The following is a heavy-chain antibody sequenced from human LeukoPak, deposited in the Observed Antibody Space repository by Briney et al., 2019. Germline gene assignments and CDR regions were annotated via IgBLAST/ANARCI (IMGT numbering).Heavy chain of an antibody. CDR2: IYSGGST. V-gene: IGHV3-66*01. Sequence: GSLRLSCAAPGFTVRSNYMNWVRQAPRKGLGWVSVIYSGGSTYYADSVKGRFTISRDNSKNTLYLQMNSLRAEDTAVYYCARDIPYSGYDEYYYYYGMDVWGQGTTVTVSS. CDR1: GFTVRSNY. D-gene: IGHD5-12*01. J-gene: IGHJ6*02. CDR3: ARDIPYSGYDEYYYYYGMDV.